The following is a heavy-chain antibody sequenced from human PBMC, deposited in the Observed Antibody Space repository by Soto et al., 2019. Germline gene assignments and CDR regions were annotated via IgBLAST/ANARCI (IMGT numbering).Heavy chain of an antibody. CDR1: GFGVSNNY. V-gene: IGHV3-66*01. CDR2: INSGGNT. D-gene: IGHD3-16*01. CDR3: PTAAYISRYAEYYFYGIDV. Sequence: EVQLVESGGGLVQPGGSLRLSCAASGFGVSNNYMSWVRQAPGKGLEWVSAINSGGNTYYADSVKGRFTISRDNSKNPVYLQMISVVAQYTSLYYFPTAAYISRYAEYYFYGIDVWGQGTTVTVSS. J-gene: IGHJ6*02.